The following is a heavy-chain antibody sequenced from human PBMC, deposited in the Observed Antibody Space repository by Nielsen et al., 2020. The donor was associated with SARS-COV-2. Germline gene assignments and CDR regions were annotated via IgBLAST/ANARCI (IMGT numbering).Heavy chain of an antibody. D-gene: IGHD1-14*01. CDR3: AKGSDFTGFDS. CDR1: GFTFRSYA. V-gene: IGHV3-23*01. CDR2: FSDSDGPT. Sequence: GESLKISCAASGFTFRSYAMHWVRQAPGKGLEWVSTFSDSDGPTYHADSFKGRFTISRDNSNSTLFLQMNSLRVEDTALYYCAKGSDFTGFDSWGRGTLVTVSS. J-gene: IGHJ4*02.